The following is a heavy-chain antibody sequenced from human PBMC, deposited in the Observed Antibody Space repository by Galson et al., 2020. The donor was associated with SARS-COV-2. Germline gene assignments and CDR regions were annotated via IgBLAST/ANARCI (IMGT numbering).Heavy chain of an antibody. CDR3: ASPYLAAATFFGAFDI. CDR1: GFTFSSYE. J-gene: IGHJ3*02. Sequence: GGSLRLSCAASGFTFSSYEMNWVRQAPGKGLEWVSYISGSGTNIYYADSVKGRFTISRDNAKNSLYLQMTSLRPEDTAIYYCASPYLAAATFFGAFDIWGLGTMVTVSS. V-gene: IGHV3-48*03. CDR2: ISGSGTNI. D-gene: IGHD6-13*01.